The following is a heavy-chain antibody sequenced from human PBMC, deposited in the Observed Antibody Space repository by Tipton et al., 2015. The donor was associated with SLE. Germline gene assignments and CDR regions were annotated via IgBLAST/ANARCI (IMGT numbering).Heavy chain of an antibody. D-gene: IGHD3-22*01. CDR1: GASISSDVFY. V-gene: IGHV4-31*03. CDR3: ARDGPDTSGYYLDY. CDR2: IYNTGNT. Sequence: TLSLTCSVSGASISSDVFYWSWIRQPPGKGREGIGYIYNTGNTYNNPSLKSRVTMSVDTSKNQFSLRVTSVTAADTAVYYCARDGPDTSGYYLDYWGQGILVTVSS. J-gene: IGHJ4*02.